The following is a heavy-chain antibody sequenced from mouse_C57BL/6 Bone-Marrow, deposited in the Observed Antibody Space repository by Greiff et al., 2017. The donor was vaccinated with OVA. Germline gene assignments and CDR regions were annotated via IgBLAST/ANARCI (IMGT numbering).Heavy chain of an antibody. J-gene: IGHJ2*01. V-gene: IGHV1-55*01. CDR2: IYPGSGST. CDR3: ARSFYPWDFDY. CDR1: GYTFTSYW. D-gene: IGHD1-1*01. Sequence: QVQLQQPGAELVKPGASVKLSCKASGYTFTSYWMHWVKQRPGQGLEWIGDIYPGSGSTNYNEKFKSKATLTVDTSSSTAYMQLSSLTSEDSAVYYCARSFYPWDFDYWGQGTTLTVSS.